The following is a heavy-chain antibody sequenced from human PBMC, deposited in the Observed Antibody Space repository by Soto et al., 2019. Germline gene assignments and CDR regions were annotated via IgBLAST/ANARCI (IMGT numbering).Heavy chain of an antibody. CDR3: ARRVGDGYQRKFPRGYYFDY. V-gene: IGHV4-39*01. Sequence: QLLESGPGLVKPSETLSLTCTVSGGSISSSSYYWGWIRQPPGKGLEWIGSIYYSGSTYYNPSLKSRVTISVDTSKNQFSLKLSSVTAADTAVYYCARRVGDGYQRKFPRGYYFDYWGQGTLVTVSS. CDR2: IYYSGST. J-gene: IGHJ4*02. CDR1: GGSISSSSYY. D-gene: IGHD5-12*01.